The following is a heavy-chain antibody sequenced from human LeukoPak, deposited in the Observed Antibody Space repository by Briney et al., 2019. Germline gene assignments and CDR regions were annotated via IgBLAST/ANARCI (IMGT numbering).Heavy chain of an antibody. J-gene: IGHJ4*02. CDR2: IYPRDSDR. CDR1: GYSFGTYW. Sequence: GESLKISCKGSGYSFGTYWIAWVGQLPGKGLEWMGIIYPRDSDRRYSPSFEGQVTISADKSTNTAYLQWSSLKASDTAMYYCARIYSGYEKLDYWGQGTLVTVSS. V-gene: IGHV5-51*01. CDR3: ARIYSGYEKLDY. D-gene: IGHD5-12*01.